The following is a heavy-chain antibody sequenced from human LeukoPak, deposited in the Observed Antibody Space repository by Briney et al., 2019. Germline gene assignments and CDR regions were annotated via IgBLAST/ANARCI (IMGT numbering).Heavy chain of an antibody. V-gene: IGHV3-30*18. CDR2: ISYDGSNE. J-gene: IGHJ6*04. D-gene: IGHD3-10*02. CDR1: RFTFSRYG. Sequence: GRSLRLSCAASRFTFSRYGMHWVRQAPGKGLEWVAVISYDGSNEYYVDSVKGRFTISRDNAKNSLYLQMNSLRAEDTAVYYCAELGITMIGGVWGKETTVTISS. CDR3: AELGITMIGGV.